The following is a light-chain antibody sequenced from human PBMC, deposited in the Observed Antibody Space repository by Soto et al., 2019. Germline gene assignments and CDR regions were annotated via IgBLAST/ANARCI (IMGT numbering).Light chain of an antibody. CDR1: QGINSY. V-gene: IGKV1-9*01. CDR2: AAS. CDR3: QQLNTYPFT. J-gene: IGKJ3*01. Sequence: DIQLTQSPSFLSASIGDRVTITCRASQGINSYLAWYQQKPGKAPKLLSYAASTLQSGVPLRFSGSESGTEFTLTIIRLHPEISSTYFWQQLNTYPFTFGPGTKVDFK.